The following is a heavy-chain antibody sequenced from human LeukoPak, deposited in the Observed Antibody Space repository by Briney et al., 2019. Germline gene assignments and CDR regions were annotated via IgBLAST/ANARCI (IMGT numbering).Heavy chain of an antibody. Sequence: SVKVSCKASGGTFSSYAISWVRQAPGQGLEWMGGIIPIFGRTNYAQKFQGRVTLTADESTSTAYMELSSLRSEDTAVYYCARDLGSRDGYNPPNLFDDWGQGTLVTVSS. D-gene: IGHD5-24*01. CDR2: IIPIFGRT. V-gene: IGHV1-69*01. CDR3: ARDLGSRDGYNPPNLFDD. CDR1: GGTFSSYA. J-gene: IGHJ4*02.